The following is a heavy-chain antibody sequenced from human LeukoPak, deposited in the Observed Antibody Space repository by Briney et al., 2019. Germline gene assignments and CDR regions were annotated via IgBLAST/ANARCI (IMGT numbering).Heavy chain of an antibody. Sequence: ASVKVSCKASGGTFSSYAISWVRQAPGQGLEWMGGNIPIFGTANYAQKFQGRVTITADESTSTAYMELSSLRSEDTAVYYCASRPDSSGYYYGGSFDYWGQGTLVTVSS. CDR3: ASRPDSSGYYYGGSFDY. D-gene: IGHD3-22*01. V-gene: IGHV1-69*13. CDR2: NIPIFGTA. CDR1: GGTFSSYA. J-gene: IGHJ4*02.